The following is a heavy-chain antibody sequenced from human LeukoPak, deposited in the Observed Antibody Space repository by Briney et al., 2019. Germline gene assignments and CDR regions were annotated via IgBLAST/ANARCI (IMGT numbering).Heavy chain of an antibody. D-gene: IGHD3-10*01. Sequence: GGSLRLSCAASGFTFSSYSMNWVRQAPGKGLEWVSSISSSSSYIYYADSVKGRFTISRDNAKNSLYLQMNSLRAEDTAVYYCARAYPRPVGMVRGIYYYYYMDVWGKGTTVTISS. J-gene: IGHJ6*03. CDR2: ISSSSSYI. CDR1: GFTFSSYS. V-gene: IGHV3-21*04. CDR3: ARAYPRPVGMVRGIYYYYYMDV.